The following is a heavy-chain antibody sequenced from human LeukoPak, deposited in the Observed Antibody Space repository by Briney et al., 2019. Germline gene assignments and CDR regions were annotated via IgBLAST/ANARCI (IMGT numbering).Heavy chain of an antibody. D-gene: IGHD2-2*02. Sequence: SETLSLTCTVSGGSISSGDYYWSWIRQPPGKGLEWIGYIYHSGSTYYNPSLKSRVTISVDRSKNQFSLKLSSVTAADTAVYYCAREPLGYCSSTSCYNYYYYYMDVWGKGTTVTVSS. CDR1: GGSISSGDYY. CDR3: AREPLGYCSSTSCYNYYYYYMDV. J-gene: IGHJ6*03. CDR2: IYHSGST. V-gene: IGHV4-30-4*01.